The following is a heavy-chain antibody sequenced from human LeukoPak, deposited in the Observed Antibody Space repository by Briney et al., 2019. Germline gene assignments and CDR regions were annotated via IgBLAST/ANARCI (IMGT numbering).Heavy chain of an antibody. Sequence: SETLSLTCSVSGGSISSYYWSWIRQPPEKGLEWIGYIHYSGSTNYNPSLKSRVTISVDTSKNQFSLKLSSVTAADTAVYYCARLDYDFWSGYYGEYYYMDVWGKGTTVTVSS. CDR2: IHYSGST. CDR3: ARLDYDFWSGYYGEYYYMDV. V-gene: IGHV4-59*01. D-gene: IGHD3-3*01. J-gene: IGHJ6*03. CDR1: GGSISSYY.